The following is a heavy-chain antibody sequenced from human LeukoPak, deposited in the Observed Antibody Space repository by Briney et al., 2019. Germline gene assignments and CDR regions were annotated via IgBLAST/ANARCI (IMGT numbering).Heavy chain of an antibody. J-gene: IGHJ4*02. CDR2: ISAYNGNT. CDR1: GYTCTSYG. Sequence: GASVKVSCKASGYTCTSYGISWVRHAPGQGLKSMGSISAYNGNTNYAQKLQGRVTMTTDTSTSTAYMELRSLISDDTAVYYCARDLRTYYYDSSGYQPLGYWGQGTLVTVSS. D-gene: IGHD3-22*01. CDR3: ARDLRTYYYDSSGYQPLGY. V-gene: IGHV1-18*01.